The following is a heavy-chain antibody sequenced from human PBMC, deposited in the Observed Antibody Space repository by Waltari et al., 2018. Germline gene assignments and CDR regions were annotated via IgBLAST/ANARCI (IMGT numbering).Heavy chain of an antibody. Sequence: EVQLVESGGALVQPGGSLKLACAASGFVFSDSAMHWVRQASGKGLEWVGRIKSKANNSATTYGASVKGRFTISRDDSHSTVYLQMNSLRTEDTAVYFCTSDTSRWDDYYHDYWGQGTLVTVSS. D-gene: IGHD1-1*01. CDR1: GFVFSDSA. CDR3: TSDTSRWDDYYHDY. V-gene: IGHV3-73*01. J-gene: IGHJ4*02. CDR2: IKSKANNSAT.